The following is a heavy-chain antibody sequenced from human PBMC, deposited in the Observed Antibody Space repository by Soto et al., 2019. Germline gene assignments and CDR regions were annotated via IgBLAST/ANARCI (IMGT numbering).Heavy chain of an antibody. CDR1: GFTFDDYA. Sequence: EVQLVESGGGLVQPGRSLRLSCAASGFTFDDYAMHWVRQAPGKGLEWVSGISWNSGSIGYADSVKGRFTISRDNAKNSVYLQMNGLRAEDTALYYGAKDGWFGESTPRFDYWGQGTLVTVSS. V-gene: IGHV3-9*01. CDR2: ISWNSGSI. CDR3: AKDGWFGESTPRFDY. J-gene: IGHJ4*02. D-gene: IGHD3-10*01.